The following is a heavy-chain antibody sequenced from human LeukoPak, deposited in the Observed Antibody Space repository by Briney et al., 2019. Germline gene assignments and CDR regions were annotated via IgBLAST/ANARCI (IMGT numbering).Heavy chain of an antibody. CDR2: IYYSGST. CDR3: ARVPAAVANEWRYSDY. D-gene: IGHD2-2*01. Sequence: PSETLSLTCTVSGGSISSYYWSWIRQPPGKGLEWIGYIYYSGSTNYNPSLKSRVTISVDTSKNQFSLKLSSVTAADTAVYYCARVPAAVANEWRYSDYWGQGTLVTVSS. V-gene: IGHV4-59*08. CDR1: GGSISSYY. J-gene: IGHJ4*02.